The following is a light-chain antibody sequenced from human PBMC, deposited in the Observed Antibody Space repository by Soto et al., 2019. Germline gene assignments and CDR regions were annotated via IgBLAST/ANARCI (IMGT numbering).Light chain of an antibody. CDR2: DNN. V-gene: IGLV1-51*01. Sequence: QSVLTQPPSVSAAPGQKVTISCSGSSSNIGSNYVSWYQQKQLPGTAPKLLIYDNNERPSGIPDRFSGSKSGTSANLGITGLQTGDEADYYCGTWDSSLSAWVFGGGTKLTVL. CDR3: GTWDSSLSAWV. J-gene: IGLJ3*02. CDR1: SSNIGSNY.